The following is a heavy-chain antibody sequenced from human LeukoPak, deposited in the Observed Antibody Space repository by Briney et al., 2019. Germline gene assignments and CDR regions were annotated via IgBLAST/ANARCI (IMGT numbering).Heavy chain of an antibody. J-gene: IGHJ6*03. V-gene: IGHV3-30*18. Sequence: GGSLRLSCAASGFTFSSYGMHWVRQAPGKGLEWVAVISYDGSNKYYADSVKGRFTISRDNSKNTLYLQMNSLRAEDTAVYYCAKESKLLWFGELSPRGYMDVWGKGTTVTVSS. CDR1: GFTFSSYG. CDR3: AKESKLLWFGELSPRGYMDV. D-gene: IGHD3-10*01. CDR2: ISYDGSNK.